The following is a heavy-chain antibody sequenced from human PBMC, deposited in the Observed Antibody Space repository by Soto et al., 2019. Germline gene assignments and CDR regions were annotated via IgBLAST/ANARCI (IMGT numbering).Heavy chain of an antibody. D-gene: IGHD7-27*01. Sequence: QSQTLSLTCAISGDSVSSNSAAWNWIRQSPSRGLEWLGRTYYRSKWYNDYAVSVKSRITINPDTSKNQFSLQLNSVTPEDTAVYYCARGQLLGKGNWFDPWGQGTLVTVSS. CDR3: ARGQLLGKGNWFDP. V-gene: IGHV6-1*01. CDR2: TYYRSKWYN. J-gene: IGHJ5*02. CDR1: GDSVSSNSAA.